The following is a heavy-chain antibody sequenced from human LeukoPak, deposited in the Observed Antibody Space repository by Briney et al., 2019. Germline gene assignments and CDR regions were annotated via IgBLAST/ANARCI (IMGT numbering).Heavy chain of an antibody. CDR3: ARHVLLSYSYGYVRGNYYFDY. J-gene: IGHJ4*02. D-gene: IGHD5-18*01. V-gene: IGHV4-39*01. CDR2: IYYSGST. Sequence: KSSETLSLTCTVSGGSISSSSYYWGWIRQPPGKGLEWIGSIYYSGSTYYNPSLKRRVTISVDTSKNQFSLKLSSVTAADTAVYYCARHVLLSYSYGYVRGNYYFDYWGQGTLVTVSS. CDR1: GGSISSSSYY.